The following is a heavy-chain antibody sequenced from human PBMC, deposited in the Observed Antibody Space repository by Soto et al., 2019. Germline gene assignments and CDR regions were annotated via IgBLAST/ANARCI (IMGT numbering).Heavy chain of an antibody. V-gene: IGHV3-33*01. J-gene: IGHJ3*02. CDR2: IWYDGSNK. D-gene: IGHD2-15*01. CDR1: GFTFSSYG. Sequence: PGGSLRLSCAASGFTFSSYGMHWVRQAPGKGLEWVAVIWYDGSNKYYADSVKGRFTISRDNSKNTLYLQMNSLRAEDTAVYYCARTPSSGVLMTAFDIWGQGTMVTVSS. CDR3: ARTPSSGVLMTAFDI.